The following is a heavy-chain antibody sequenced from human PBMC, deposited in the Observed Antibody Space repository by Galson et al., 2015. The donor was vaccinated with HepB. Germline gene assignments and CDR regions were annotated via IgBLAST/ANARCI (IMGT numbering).Heavy chain of an antibody. J-gene: IGHJ4*02. CDR2: IWAAGTVQ. CDR3: VREMAIAAPAAFDY. Sequence: SLRLSCAASGFTFSSYGMHWVRQAPGKGLEWVSLIWAAGTVQHYGGSVKGRFIISRDNSKSMVYLQINNLRADDTAMYYCVREMAIAAPAAFDYWGRGTLVTVSS. D-gene: IGHD6-25*01. V-gene: IGHV3-33*01. CDR1: GFTFSSYG.